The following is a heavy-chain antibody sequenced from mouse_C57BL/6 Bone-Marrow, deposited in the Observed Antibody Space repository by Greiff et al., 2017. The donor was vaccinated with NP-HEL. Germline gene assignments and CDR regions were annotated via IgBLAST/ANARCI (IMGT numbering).Heavy chain of an antibody. CDR2: IYPRSGNT. CDR1: GYTFTSYG. CDR3: ARDSY. V-gene: IGHV1-81*01. J-gene: IGHJ3*01. Sequence: VKLVESGAELARPGASVKLSCKASGYTFTSYGISWVKQRPGQGLEWIGEIYPRSGNTYYNEKFKGKATLTADKSSSTAYMELRSLTSEDSAVYFCARDSYWGQGTLVTVSA.